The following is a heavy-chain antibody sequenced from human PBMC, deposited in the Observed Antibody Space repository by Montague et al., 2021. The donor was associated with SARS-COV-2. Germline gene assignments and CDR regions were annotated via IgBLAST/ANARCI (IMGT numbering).Heavy chain of an antibody. D-gene: IGHD2-21*02. V-gene: IGHV4-61*08. CDR3: ARVAATAMFDYFDP. Sequence: SETLSLTCTVSGDYISAGGYYWSWIWQHPEKGLEWIGFIYSTGSTNYNPSLKSRVTISLDTSRNEFSLKLSSLTTADTAIYFCARVAATAMFDYFDPWGQGTLVTVSS. J-gene: IGHJ5*02. CDR1: GDYISAGGYY. CDR2: IYSTGST.